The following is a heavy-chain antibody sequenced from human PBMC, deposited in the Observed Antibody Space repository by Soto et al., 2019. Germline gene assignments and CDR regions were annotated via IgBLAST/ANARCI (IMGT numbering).Heavy chain of an antibody. V-gene: IGHV1-18*04. D-gene: IGHD2-2*01. Sequence: ASVKVSCKASGYTFTSYGISCVRQAPGQGLEWMGWISAYNGNTNYAQKLQGRVTMTTDTSTSTAYMELRSLRSDDTAVYYCARDREYKVPVEWDYWGQGTLVTVSS. J-gene: IGHJ4*02. CDR1: GYTFTSYG. CDR3: ARDREYKVPVEWDY. CDR2: ISAYNGNT.